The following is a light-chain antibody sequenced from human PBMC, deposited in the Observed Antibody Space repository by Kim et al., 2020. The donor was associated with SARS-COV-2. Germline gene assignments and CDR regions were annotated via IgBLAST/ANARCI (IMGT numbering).Light chain of an antibody. Sequence: QSVLTQPPSVSAAPGQKVTISCSGSSSNIGNNYVSWYQQLPGTAPKLLIYDNNKRPSGIPDRFSGSKSGTSATLGITGLQTGDEADYYCGTWDSSLLYWVFGGGTQLTVL. CDR1: SSNIGNNY. CDR3: GTWDSSLLYWV. CDR2: DNN. J-gene: IGLJ3*02. V-gene: IGLV1-51*01.